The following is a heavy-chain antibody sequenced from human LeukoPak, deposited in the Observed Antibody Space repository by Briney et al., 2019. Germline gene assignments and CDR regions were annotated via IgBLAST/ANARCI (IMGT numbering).Heavy chain of an antibody. V-gene: IGHV1-8*01. CDR1: GYTFTSYD. CDR3: ARGEPLWFGELLGGADY. D-gene: IGHD3-10*01. CDR2: MNPNSGNT. Sequence: ASVKVSCKASGYTFTSYDLNWVRQATGQGLEWMGWMNPNSGNTGYAQKFQGRVTMTRNTSISTAYMELSSLRSEDTAVYYCARGEPLWFGELLGGADYWGQGTLVTVSS. J-gene: IGHJ4*02.